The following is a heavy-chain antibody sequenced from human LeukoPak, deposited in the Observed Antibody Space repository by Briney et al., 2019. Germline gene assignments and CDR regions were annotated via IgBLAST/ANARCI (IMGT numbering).Heavy chain of an antibody. CDR2: ISAYNGNT. CDR1: GYTFTSYG. J-gene: IGHJ4*02. Sequence: ASVKVSCKASGYTFTSYGISWVRQAPGQGLEWTGWISAYNGNTNYAQKLQGRVTMTTDTSTSTAYMELRSLRSDDTAVYYCARDDCSGGSCYPPFDYWGQGTLVTVSS. D-gene: IGHD2-15*01. CDR3: ARDDCSGGSCYPPFDY. V-gene: IGHV1-18*01.